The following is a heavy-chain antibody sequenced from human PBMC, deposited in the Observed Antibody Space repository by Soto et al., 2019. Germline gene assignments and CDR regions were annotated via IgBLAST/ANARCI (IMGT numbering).Heavy chain of an antibody. J-gene: IGHJ4*02. CDR2: IRSKPNNYAT. CDR1: GFTFIGCA. V-gene: IGHV3-73*01. D-gene: IGHD6-19*01. CDR3: TRWAYSYGWYFDY. Sequence: PGGSLRLSCAASGFTFIGCAMHWVRQASGKGLEWLGRIRSKPNNYATEYAASVQGRFTISRDDSKNTAYLEMNSLKTEDTAVYYCTRWAYSYGWYFDYWGQGA.